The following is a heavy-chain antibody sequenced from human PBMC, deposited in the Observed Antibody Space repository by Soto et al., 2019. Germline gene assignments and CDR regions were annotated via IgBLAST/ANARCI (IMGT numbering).Heavy chain of an antibody. V-gene: IGHV2-5*02. CDR2: IYWEDDK. J-gene: IGHJ4*02. Sequence: QITLKESGPTLVKPTQTLTLTCTFSGFSLSSTRMAVGWIRQPPGKALEWLALIYWEDDKRYSPFLKSRLTSTKDTANSQVVLTTSNMDPVDTARYYCAHIVVAGLGYYFDYWGQGTLVTVSS. D-gene: IGHD6-19*01. CDR3: AHIVVAGLGYYFDY. CDR1: GFSLSSTRMA.